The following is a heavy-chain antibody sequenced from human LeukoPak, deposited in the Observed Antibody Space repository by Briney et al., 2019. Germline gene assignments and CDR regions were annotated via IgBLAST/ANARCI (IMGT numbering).Heavy chain of an antibody. D-gene: IGHD3-3*01. CDR3: AKGGRTTIFGVVITHFDY. CDR2: ISGSGGST. CDR1: GFTFSSYA. J-gene: IGHJ4*02. V-gene: IGHV3-23*01. Sequence: GGSLRLSCAASGFTFSSYAMSWVRQAPGKGLEWVSAISGSGGSTYYADSVKVRFTISRDNSKNTLYLQMNSLRAEDTAVYYCAKGGRTTIFGVVITHFDYWGQGTLVTVSS.